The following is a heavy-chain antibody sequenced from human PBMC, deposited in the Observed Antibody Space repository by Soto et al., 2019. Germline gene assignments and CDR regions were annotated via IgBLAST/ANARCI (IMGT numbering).Heavy chain of an antibody. Sequence: SETLSLTCAVYGGSFSGYYWSWIRQPPGKGLEWIGEINHSGSTNYNPSLKSRVTISVDTSKNQFSLKLSSVTAADTAVYYCARVGYSSSQSPEDYWGQGTLVTVSS. CDR3: ARVGYSSSQSPEDY. V-gene: IGHV4-34*01. J-gene: IGHJ4*02. CDR1: GGSFSGYY. CDR2: INHSGST. D-gene: IGHD6-13*01.